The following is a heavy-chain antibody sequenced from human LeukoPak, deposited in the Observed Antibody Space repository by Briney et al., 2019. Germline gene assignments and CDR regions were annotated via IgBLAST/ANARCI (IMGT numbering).Heavy chain of an antibody. V-gene: IGHV3-23*01. D-gene: IGHD2-2*03. J-gene: IGHJ4*02. CDR1: GFTFSSYA. CDR2: ISGSGPYT. Sequence: GGSLRLSCAASGFTFSSYAMSWVRHAPGQGLEWVSGISGSGPYTFYTDSVKGRFTISRDSSKNTLYLQMHSLRAEDTALYYCAKHGYCSGISGFFDFWGQGTLVTVSS. CDR3: AKHGYCSGISGFFDF.